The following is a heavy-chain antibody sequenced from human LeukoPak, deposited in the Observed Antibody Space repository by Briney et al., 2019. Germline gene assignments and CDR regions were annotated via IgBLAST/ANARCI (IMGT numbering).Heavy chain of an antibody. J-gene: IGHJ6*03. V-gene: IGHV4-39*07. CDR2: IYYSGST. CDR3: AREVRGVTYYYMDV. D-gene: IGHD3-10*01. CDR1: GGSISSSSYY. Sequence: SETLSLTCTVSGGSISSSSYYWGWIRQPPGKGLEWIGSIYYSGSTYYNPSLKSRVTISVDTSKNQFSLKLSSVTAADTAVYYCAREVRGVTYYYMDVWGKGTTVTISS.